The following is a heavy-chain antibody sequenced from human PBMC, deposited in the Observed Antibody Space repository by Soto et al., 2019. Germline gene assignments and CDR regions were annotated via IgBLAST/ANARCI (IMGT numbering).Heavy chain of an antibody. D-gene: IGHD2-21*02. CDR2: IRSKAYGGTT. V-gene: IGHV3-49*04. CDR3: TRESEIVATITCGGDCYSGYFQH. CDR1: GFTFGDYA. Sequence: GGSLRLSCTASGFTFGDYAMSWVSQAPGKGLEWVGFIRSKAYGGTTEYAAAVKGRFTISRDDSKSIAYLQMNSLKTEDTAVYYCTRESEIVATITCGGDCYSGYFQHWGQGTLVTVSS. J-gene: IGHJ1*01.